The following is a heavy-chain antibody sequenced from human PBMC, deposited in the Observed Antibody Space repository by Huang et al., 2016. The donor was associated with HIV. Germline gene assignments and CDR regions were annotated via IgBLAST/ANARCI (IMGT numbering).Heavy chain of an antibody. CDR1: GFTFRDFA. J-gene: IGHJ5*02. Sequence: VESGGGVVQPGRSLRLSCTVSGFTFRDFAMHWVRQEPGKGVEWVAVISYDGSKKFHADSLKGRFIISRDNSRKTLYLHMNSLRSDDTAMYYCAKATGITLDLGDTWGQGTLVSVSP. V-gene: IGHV3-30*18. D-gene: IGHD3-10*01. CDR2: ISYDGSKK. CDR3: AKATGITLDLGDT.